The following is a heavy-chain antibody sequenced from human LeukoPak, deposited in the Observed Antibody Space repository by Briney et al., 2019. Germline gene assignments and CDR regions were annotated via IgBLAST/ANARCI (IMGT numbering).Heavy chain of an antibody. CDR3: AKDGSDYGDYVYYYYGMDV. J-gene: IGHJ6*02. Sequence: SETLSLTCTVSGGSISSSSYYWGWIRQPPGKGLEWIGSIYYSGSTYYNPSLKSRVTISVDTSKNQFSLKLSSVTAADTAVYYCAKDGSDYGDYVYYYYGMDVWGQGTTVTVSS. D-gene: IGHD4-17*01. CDR2: IYYSGST. V-gene: IGHV4-39*02. CDR1: GGSISSSSYY.